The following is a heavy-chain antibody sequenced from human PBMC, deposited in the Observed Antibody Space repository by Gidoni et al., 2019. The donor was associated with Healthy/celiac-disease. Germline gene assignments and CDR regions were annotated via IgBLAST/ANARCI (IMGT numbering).Heavy chain of an antibody. J-gene: IGHJ6*02. CDR1: GLSFCSYC. V-gene: IGHV3-33*01. Sequence: QVQLVEYGGGVVQPGRSLILACTASGLSFCSYCMYWVRQAPGQGLEWVAVIWYDGSNKNYADSVKGRFTISRDNSNNTLYLQMNSLRAEDTAVYYCARDKKYIVVGHYGMDVWGQGTTVTVSS. CDR2: IWYDGSNK. CDR3: ARDKKYIVVGHYGMDV. D-gene: IGHD2-2*01.